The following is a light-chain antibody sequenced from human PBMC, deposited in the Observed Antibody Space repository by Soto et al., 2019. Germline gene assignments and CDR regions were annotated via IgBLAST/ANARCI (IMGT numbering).Light chain of an antibody. Sequence: EIVLTQSPGTLSLSPGERATLSCRTSQSISSNLAWYQQKPGQAPRLLIYGASTRATGFPVRFTGSGSGTEFTLTISSLQSEDFVVYYCQQYHEWPLTFGGGTKVDIK. CDR2: GAS. J-gene: IGKJ4*01. V-gene: IGKV3-15*01. CDR1: QSISSN. CDR3: QQYHEWPLT.